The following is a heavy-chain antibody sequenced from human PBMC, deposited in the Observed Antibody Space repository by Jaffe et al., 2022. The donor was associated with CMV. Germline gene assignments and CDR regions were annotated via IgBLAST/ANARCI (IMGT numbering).Heavy chain of an antibody. CDR3: AALPLVIYGSGIWGSFDY. CDR1: GGSISSSSYY. J-gene: IGHJ4*02. CDR2: IYYSGST. D-gene: IGHD3-10*01. Sequence: QLQLQESGPGLVKPSETLSLTCTVSGGSISSSSYYWGWIRQPPGKGLEWIGSIYYSGSTYYNPSLKSRVTISVDTSKNQFSLKLSSVTAADTAVYYCAALPLVIYGSGIWGSFDYWGQGTLVTVSS. V-gene: IGHV4-39*01.